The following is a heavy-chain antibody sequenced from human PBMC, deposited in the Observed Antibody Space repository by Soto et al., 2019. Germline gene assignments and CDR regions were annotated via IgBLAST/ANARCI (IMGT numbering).Heavy chain of an antibody. V-gene: IGHV4-39*01. CDR3: ARRYGWLYFDY. D-gene: IGHD3-10*01. J-gene: IGHJ4*02. CDR2: IFYSGST. CDR1: GDSISSSNYF. Sequence: QLQLQESGPGLVKPWETLSLTCTVSGDSISSSNYFWGWIRQPPGKGLEWIGTIFYSGSTYYNPSLTSRVTISVDTSKNQFSLKLTSVTAADTALYYCARRYGWLYFDYWGQGSLVTVSS.